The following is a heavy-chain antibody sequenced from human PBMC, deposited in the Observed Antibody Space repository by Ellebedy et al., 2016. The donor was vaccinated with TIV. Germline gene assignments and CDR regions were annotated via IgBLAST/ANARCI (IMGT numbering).Heavy chain of an antibody. V-gene: IGHV4-34*01. Sequence: MPGGSLRLSCAVYGGSFSGYYWSWIRQPPGKGLEWIGEINHSGSTNYNPSLKSRVTISVDTSKNQFSLKLSSVTAADTAVYYCARKLLWFGELGRWGQGTLVTVSS. CDR1: GGSFSGYY. CDR3: ARKLLWFGELGR. J-gene: IGHJ4*02. D-gene: IGHD3-10*01. CDR2: INHSGST.